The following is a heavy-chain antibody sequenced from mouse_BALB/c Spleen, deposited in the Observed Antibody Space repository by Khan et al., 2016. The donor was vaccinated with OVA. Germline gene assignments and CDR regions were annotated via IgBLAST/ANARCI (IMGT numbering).Heavy chain of an antibody. Sequence: VQLQESGAELVRPGVSVKISCKGSGYTFTDFTLHWVKQSHAMSLEWIGVISTYYGDATYNQRFKDKATMTVDKSSSTAYMELARLTSEDSAIXYCVRGGRGNRFAYWGQGTLVTVSA. CDR2: ISTYYGDA. J-gene: IGHJ3*01. CDR3: VRGGRGNRFAY. CDR1: GYTFTDFT. V-gene: IGHV1S137*01.